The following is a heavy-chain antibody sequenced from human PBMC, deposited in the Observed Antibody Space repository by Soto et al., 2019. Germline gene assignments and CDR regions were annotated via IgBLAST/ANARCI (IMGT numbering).Heavy chain of an antibody. CDR1: GGSISSYY. CDR2: IYYSGST. V-gene: IGHV4-59*01. CDR3: ARGGNYLEY. D-gene: IGHD6-25*01. J-gene: IGHJ4*02. Sequence: SETLSLTCTVSGGSISSYYWNWIRQPPGKGLEWIGYIYYSGSTNNNPSLKSRVTISVDTSKNQFSLKLRSVTAADTAVYYCARGGNYLEYWGQGVLVTVSS.